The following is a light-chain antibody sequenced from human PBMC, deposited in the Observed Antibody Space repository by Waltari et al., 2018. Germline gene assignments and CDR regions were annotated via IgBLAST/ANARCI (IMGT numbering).Light chain of an antibody. CDR3: NSDAGSNTVI. V-gene: IGLV2-8*01. CDR1: SSDVGPYNY. J-gene: IGLJ2*01. CDR2: EVT. Sequence: QSPLTQPPASSGSPGPSATISSTATSSDVGPYNYSSSHQHHTSTPPKLINDEVTQRPSGVPDRFAGTKSGNTAFLTVSVLQAEEEADYCCNSDAGSNTVIFGGGTKLTVL.